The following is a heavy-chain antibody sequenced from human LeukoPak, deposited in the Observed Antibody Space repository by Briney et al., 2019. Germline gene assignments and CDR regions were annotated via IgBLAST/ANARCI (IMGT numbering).Heavy chain of an antibody. CDR2: ISSSSSYI. Sequence: GGSLRLSCAASGFTFSSYSMNWVRQAPGKGLEWVSSISSSSSYIYYADSVKGRFTISRDNAKNSLYLQMNSLRAEDTAVYYCARDLGYSYGRGYFDCWGQGTLVTVSS. D-gene: IGHD5-18*01. V-gene: IGHV3-21*01. CDR3: ARDLGYSYGRGYFDC. J-gene: IGHJ4*02. CDR1: GFTFSSYS.